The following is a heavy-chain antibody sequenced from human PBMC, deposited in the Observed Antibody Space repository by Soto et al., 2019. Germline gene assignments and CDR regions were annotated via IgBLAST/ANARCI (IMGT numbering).Heavy chain of an antibody. D-gene: IGHD6-19*01. CDR1: GYTFANYA. J-gene: IGHJ5*02. CDR2: LNGGNGKT. Sequence: ASVKVSCKASGYTFANYAMHWVRQAPGQRLEWMAWLNGGNGKTKYSQKSQGRVTITRDTSASTAYMELRSLRSEDTAVYFCARGFTSGWQPLDAWGQGTLVTVSS. CDR3: ARGFTSGWQPLDA. V-gene: IGHV1-3*01.